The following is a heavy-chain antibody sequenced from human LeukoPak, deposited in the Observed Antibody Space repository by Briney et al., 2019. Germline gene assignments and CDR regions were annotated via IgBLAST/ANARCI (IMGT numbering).Heavy chain of an antibody. CDR2: ISYDGSNK. V-gene: IGHV3-30*18. Sequence: GGSLRLSCAASGFTFSSYGMHWVRQAPGKGLEWVAVISYDGSNKYYADSVKGRFTISRDNSKNTLYLQMNSLRAEDTAVYYCAKGLKSIAAAVDYWGQGTLVTVSS. D-gene: IGHD6-13*01. CDR1: GFTFSSYG. CDR3: AKGLKSIAAAVDY. J-gene: IGHJ4*02.